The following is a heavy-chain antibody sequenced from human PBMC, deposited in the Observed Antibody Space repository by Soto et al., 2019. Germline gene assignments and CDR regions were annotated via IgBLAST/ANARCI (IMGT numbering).Heavy chain of an antibody. Sequence: SETLSLTCAVYGGSFSGYYWSWIRQPPGKGLEWIGEINHSGSTNYNPSLKSRVTISVDTSKNQFSLKLSSVTAADTAGYYCARGEGYSNYYYYYGMYVWGQGTTVTVSS. CDR3: ARGEGYSNYYYYYGMYV. CDR1: GGSFSGYY. V-gene: IGHV4-34*01. D-gene: IGHD4-4*01. J-gene: IGHJ6*02. CDR2: INHSGST.